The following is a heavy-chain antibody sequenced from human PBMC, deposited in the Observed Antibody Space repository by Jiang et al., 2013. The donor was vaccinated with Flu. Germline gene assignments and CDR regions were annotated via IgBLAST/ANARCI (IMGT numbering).Heavy chain of an antibody. CDR1: YTFTSYY. V-gene: IGHV1-46*01. J-gene: IGHJ4*02. CDR3: ARVDGGGSYFSY. CDR2: INPSGGST. D-gene: IGHD1-26*01. Sequence: YTFTSYYMHWVRQAPGQGLEWMGIINPSGGSTSYAQKFQGRVTMTRDTSTSTVYMELSSLRSEDTAVYYCARVDGGGSYFSYWGQGTLVTVSS.